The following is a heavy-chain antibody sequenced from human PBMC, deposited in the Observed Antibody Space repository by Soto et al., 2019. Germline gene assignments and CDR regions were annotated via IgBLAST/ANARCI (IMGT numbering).Heavy chain of an antibody. J-gene: IGHJ3*02. CDR3: VSDVESPGISGSWGAFDI. V-gene: IGHV4-4*07. CDR2: IYSSGNT. D-gene: IGHD1-20*01. Sequence: QVQLQESGPGLVKPSETLSLICTVSGGSIRNYFWTWIRQPAGKGLEWIGRIYSSGNTVYNASLKSRVTMSIDMSKKQFSLKLSSMTAADTAVYYCVSDVESPGISGSWGAFDIWGQGTVVTVSS. CDR1: GGSIRNYF.